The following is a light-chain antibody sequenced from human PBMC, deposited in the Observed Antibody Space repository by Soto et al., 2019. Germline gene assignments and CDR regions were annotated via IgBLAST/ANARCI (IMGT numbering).Light chain of an antibody. Sequence: QSALTQPTSVSGSPGQSITISCTGNHNDIGTYDYVSWYQQHPGRAPRLLIYGVTTRPSGISDRFSASKSGLTASLTVSGLQAEDEADYYCSSYAGSNNRGVFGSGTKVTVL. V-gene: IGLV2-14*03. J-gene: IGLJ1*01. CDR1: HNDIGTYDY. CDR3: SSYAGSNNRGV. CDR2: GVT.